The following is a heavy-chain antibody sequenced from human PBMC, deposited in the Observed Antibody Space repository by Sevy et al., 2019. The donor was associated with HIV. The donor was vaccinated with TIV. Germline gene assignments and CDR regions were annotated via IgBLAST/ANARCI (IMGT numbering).Heavy chain of an antibody. Sequence: ASVKVSCKVSGYTLTELSMHWVRQAPGKGLEWMEGFDPEDGETIYAQKFQGRVTMTEDTSTDTACMELSSLSSEDTAVYYCATLAYYYDSSGRWGAFDIWGQGTMVTVSS. V-gene: IGHV1-24*01. J-gene: IGHJ3*02. CDR3: ATLAYYYDSSGRWGAFDI. CDR1: GYTLTELS. D-gene: IGHD3-22*01. CDR2: FDPEDGET.